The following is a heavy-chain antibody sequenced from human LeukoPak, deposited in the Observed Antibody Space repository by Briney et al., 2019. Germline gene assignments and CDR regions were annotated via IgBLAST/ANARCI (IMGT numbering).Heavy chain of an antibody. CDR2: ISWNSGSI. Sequence: GGSLRLSCAASGFTFDDYAMHWVRQAPGKGLEWVSGISWNSGSIGYADSVKGRFTISRDNAKNSLYLQMNSLRAEDTALYYCAKDKALGGSGYYSGLDYWGQGTLVTVSS. J-gene: IGHJ4*02. CDR3: AKDKALGGSGYYSGLDY. V-gene: IGHV3-9*01. CDR1: GFTFDDYA. D-gene: IGHD3-22*01.